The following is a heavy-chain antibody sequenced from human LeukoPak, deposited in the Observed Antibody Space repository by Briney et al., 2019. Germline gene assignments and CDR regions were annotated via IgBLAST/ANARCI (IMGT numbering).Heavy chain of an antibody. Sequence: KTSETLSLTCTVSGGSISGYYWSWIRQPPGRGLEWVAYIHYSGNTRYNPSLQNRITISVDTSKNQFSLRLSSVTAADTAVYYCARMELGSCSGGSCPYYFDYWGQGTLVTVSS. J-gene: IGHJ4*02. CDR2: IHYSGNT. V-gene: IGHV4-59*01. CDR3: ARMELGSCSGGSCPYYFDY. CDR1: GGSISGYY. D-gene: IGHD2-15*01.